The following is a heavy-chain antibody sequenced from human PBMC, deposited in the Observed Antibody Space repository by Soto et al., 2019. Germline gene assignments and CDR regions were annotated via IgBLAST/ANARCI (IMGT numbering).Heavy chain of an antibody. CDR1: GFSLSTSGVG. J-gene: IGHJ3*02. CDR3: AHRRSYDYVWGSYRSAACDI. CDR2: IYWDDDK. Sequence: QITLKESGPTLVKPTQTLTLTCTFSGFSLSTSGVGVGWIRQPPGKALAWLALIYWDDDKRYSPSLKSRLTSTKDTSKNQVVLTMTNMDPVDTATYYCAHRRSYDYVWGSYRSAACDIWGQGTMVTVSS. V-gene: IGHV2-5*02. D-gene: IGHD3-16*02.